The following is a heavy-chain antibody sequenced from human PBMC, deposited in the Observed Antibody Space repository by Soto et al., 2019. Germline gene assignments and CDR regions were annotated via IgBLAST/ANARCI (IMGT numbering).Heavy chain of an antibody. CDR3: ARWEGYYYDSSGYPAY. J-gene: IGHJ4*02. D-gene: IGHD3-22*01. V-gene: IGHV5-51*01. CDR2: IYPGDSDT. CDR1: GYRFTNYW. Sequence: GESLKISCKGSGYRFTNYWIGWVRQMPGKGLEWMGVIYPGDSDTRYSPSFQGQVTISADKSISTAYLQWSSLKASDTAIYYCARWEGYYYDSSGYPAYWGQGTLVTVSS.